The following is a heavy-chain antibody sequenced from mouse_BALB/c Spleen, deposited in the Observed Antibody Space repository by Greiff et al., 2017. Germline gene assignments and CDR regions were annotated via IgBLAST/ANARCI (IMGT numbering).Heavy chain of an antibody. Sequence: QVHVKQSGAELVRPGASVTLSCKASGYTFTDYEMHWVKQTPVHGLEWIGAIDPETGGTAYNQKFKGKATLTADKSSSTAYMELRSLTSEDSAVYYCTSLYYDYEDPFAYWGQGTLVTVSA. J-gene: IGHJ3*01. CDR3: TSLYYDYEDPFAY. CDR2: IDPETGGT. V-gene: IGHV1-15*01. D-gene: IGHD2-4*01. CDR1: GYTFTDYE.